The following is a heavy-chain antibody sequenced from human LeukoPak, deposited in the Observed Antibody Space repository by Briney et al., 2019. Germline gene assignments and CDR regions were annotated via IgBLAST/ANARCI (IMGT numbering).Heavy chain of an antibody. CDR3: ARIFRVLRYFDTNWVDY. J-gene: IGHJ5*01. CDR2: INHSGST. V-gene: IGHV4-34*01. D-gene: IGHD3-9*01. CDR1: GGSFSGYY. Sequence: PSETLSLTCAVYGGSFSGYYWSWIRQPPGKGLEWIGEINHSGSTNYNPSLKSRVTISVDTSKNQFSLKLSSVTAADTAVYYCARIFRVLRYFDTNWVDYGGQGTLVTVSS.